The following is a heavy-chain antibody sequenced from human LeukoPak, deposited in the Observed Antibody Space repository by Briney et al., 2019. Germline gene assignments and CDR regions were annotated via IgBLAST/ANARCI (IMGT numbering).Heavy chain of an antibody. CDR3: ARALKGYSSSWYGIVDY. J-gene: IGHJ4*02. CDR1: GFTFSSYS. D-gene: IGHD6-13*01. V-gene: IGHV3-21*01. Sequence: GGSLRLSCAASGFTFSSYSRNRVRQAPGKGLEWVSSISSSSSYIYYADSVKGRFTISRDNAKNSLYLQMNSLRAEDTAVYYCARALKGYSSSWYGIVDYWGQGTLVTVSS. CDR2: ISSSSSYI.